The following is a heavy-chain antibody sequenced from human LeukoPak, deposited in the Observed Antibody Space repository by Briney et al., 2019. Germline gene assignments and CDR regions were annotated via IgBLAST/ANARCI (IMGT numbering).Heavy chain of an antibody. CDR3: ARDRMGGFPFDY. CDR2: IYYSGST. D-gene: IGHD1-26*01. Sequence: SETLSLTCTVSGGSISSSSYYWGWVRQPPGKGLEWIGSIYYSGSTYYNPSLKSRVTISVDTSKNQFSLKLSSVTAADTAVYYCARDRMGGFPFDYWGQGTLVTVSS. V-gene: IGHV4-39*07. CDR1: GGSISSSSYY. J-gene: IGHJ4*02.